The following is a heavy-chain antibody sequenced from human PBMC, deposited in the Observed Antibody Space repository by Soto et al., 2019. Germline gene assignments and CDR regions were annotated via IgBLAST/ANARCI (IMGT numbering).Heavy chain of an antibody. CDR3: ARDRPKGVWFDP. CDR2: ISSSSSTI. D-gene: IGHD3-16*01. CDR1: GFTFSSYS. J-gene: IGHJ5*02. V-gene: IGHV3-48*01. Sequence: GGSLRLSCAASGFTFSSYSMNWVRQAPGKGLEWVSYISSSSSTIYYADSVKGRFTISRDNAKNSLYLQMNSLRAEDTAVYYCARDRPKGVWFDPWGQGTLVTAPQ.